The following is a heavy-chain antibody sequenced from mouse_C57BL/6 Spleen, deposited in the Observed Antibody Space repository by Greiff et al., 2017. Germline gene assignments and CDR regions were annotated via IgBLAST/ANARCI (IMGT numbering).Heavy chain of an antibody. D-gene: IGHD1-1*01. V-gene: IGHV5-6*02. Sequence: DVMLVESGGDLVKPGGSLKLSCAASGFTFSSYGMSWVRQTPDKRLEWVATISSGGSYTYYPDSVKGRFTISRDNAQNTLYLQMSSLKSEDTAMYYCARPHITTVNYFDYWGQGTTLTVSS. J-gene: IGHJ2*01. CDR1: GFTFSSYG. CDR3: ARPHITTVNYFDY. CDR2: ISSGGSYT.